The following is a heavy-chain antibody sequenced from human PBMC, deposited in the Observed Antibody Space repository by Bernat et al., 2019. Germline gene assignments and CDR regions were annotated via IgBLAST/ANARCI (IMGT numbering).Heavy chain of an antibody. CDR2: INWNGGST. CDR3: ARLFLLGIAVAAPAY. CDR1: GFTFDDYG. Sequence: EVQLVESGGGVVRPGGSLRLSCAASGFTFDDYGMSWVRQAPGKGLEWVSGINWNGGSTGYADSVKGRFTISRDNAKNSLYLQMNSLRAEDTALYYRARLFLLGIAVAAPAYWGQGTLVTVSS. D-gene: IGHD6-19*01. V-gene: IGHV3-20*04. J-gene: IGHJ4*02.